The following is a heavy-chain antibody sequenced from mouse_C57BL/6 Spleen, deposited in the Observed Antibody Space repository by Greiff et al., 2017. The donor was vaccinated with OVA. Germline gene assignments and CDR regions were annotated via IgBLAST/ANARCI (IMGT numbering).Heavy chain of an antibody. CDR1: GYSITSGYY. D-gene: IGHD2-14*01. Sequence: DVQLQESGPGLVKPSQSLSLTCSVTGYSITSGYYWNLIRQFPGNKLEWMGYISYDGSNNYNQSLKNRISITRDTSKKQFFLKLNSVTTEDTATYYCARDGGGYDVYAMDYWGQGTSVTVSS. CDR3: ARDGGGYDVYAMDY. V-gene: IGHV3-6*01. CDR2: ISYDGSN. J-gene: IGHJ4*01.